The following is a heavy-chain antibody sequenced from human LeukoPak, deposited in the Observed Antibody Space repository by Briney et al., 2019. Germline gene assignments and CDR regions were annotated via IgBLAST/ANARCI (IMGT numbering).Heavy chain of an antibody. CDR1: GGSISSHY. J-gene: IGHJ6*03. V-gene: IGHV4-59*11. D-gene: IGHD7-27*01. CDR3: ARGGATGDRYYYMDV. Sequence: SETLSLTCTVSGGSISSHYWSWIRQPPGKRLEWIGYIYYSGSTNYNPSLKSRVTISVDTSKNQFSLKLSSVTAADTAVYYCARGGATGDRYYYMDVWGKGTTVTVSS. CDR2: IYYSGST.